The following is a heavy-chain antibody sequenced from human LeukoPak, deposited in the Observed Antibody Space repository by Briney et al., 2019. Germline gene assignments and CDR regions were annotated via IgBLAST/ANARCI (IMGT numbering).Heavy chain of an antibody. CDR1: GGSISRSTYY. CDR3: ARHWSRGYGDYLRAFDI. CDR2: TYYSGST. J-gene: IGHJ3*02. V-gene: IGHV4-39*01. D-gene: IGHD4-17*01. Sequence: SETLSFTCTVPGGSISRSTYYWGWIRQPPGKGLEWIGSTYYSGSTYYNPSLKSRVTISVDTSKNQFSLKLSSVTAADTAVYYCARHWSRGYGDYLRAFDIWGQGTMVTVSS.